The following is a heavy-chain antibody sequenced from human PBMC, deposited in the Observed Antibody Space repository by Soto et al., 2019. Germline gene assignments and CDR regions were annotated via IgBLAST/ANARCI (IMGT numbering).Heavy chain of an antibody. CDR1: GGTFSSYA. V-gene: IGHV1-69*01. CDR3: ARGSLEDTAMDYYYYYGMDV. D-gene: IGHD5-18*01. CDR2: IIPIFGTA. Sequence: QVQLVQSGAEVKKPGSSVKVSCKASGGTFSSYAISWVRQAPGQGLEWMGGIIPIFGTANYAQKFQGRVTITADESPSTAYMERSSLRSEDTAVYYCARGSLEDTAMDYYYYYGMDVWGQGTTVTVSS. J-gene: IGHJ6*02.